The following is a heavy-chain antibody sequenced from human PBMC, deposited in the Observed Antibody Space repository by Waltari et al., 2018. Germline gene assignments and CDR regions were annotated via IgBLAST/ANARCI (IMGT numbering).Heavy chain of an antibody. J-gene: IGHJ4*02. CDR2: LTSSGGDT. CDR1: GFTFSGYA. V-gene: IGHV3-23*01. D-gene: IGHD3-3*01. Sequence: EVQLLESGGGLVQPGGSLRLSCAASGFTFSGYAMRWVRRAPGKGLECVASLTSSGGDTYYADSVKGRFTISRDNSKNTLHLQMNSLSPEDTAIYFCAKGVYDIDHWGQGTLVTVSS. CDR3: AKGVYDIDH.